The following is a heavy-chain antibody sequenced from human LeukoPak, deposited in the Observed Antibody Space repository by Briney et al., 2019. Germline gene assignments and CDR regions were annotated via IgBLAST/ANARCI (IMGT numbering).Heavy chain of an antibody. D-gene: IGHD6-19*01. CDR3: ARGRKISRMQWLAYFDY. CDR1: GGSFSGYY. J-gene: IGHJ4*02. Sequence: SETLSLTCAVYGGSFSGYYWSWIRQPPGKGLEWIGEINHSGSTNYNPSLKSRVTISVDTSKNQFSLKLSSVTAADTAVYYCARGRKISRMQWLAYFDYWGQGTLVTVSS. CDR2: INHSGST. V-gene: IGHV4-34*01.